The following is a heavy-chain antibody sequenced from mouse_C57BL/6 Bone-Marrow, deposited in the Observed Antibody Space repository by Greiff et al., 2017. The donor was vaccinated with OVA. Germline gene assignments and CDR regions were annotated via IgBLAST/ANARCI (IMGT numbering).Heavy chain of an antibody. V-gene: IGHV1-55*01. J-gene: IGHJ4*01. CDR2: IYPGSGST. D-gene: IGHD1-1*01. CDR3: ASVAPVLHHYYAIDY. Sequence: QVQLQQPGAELVKPGASVKMSCKASGYTFTSYWITWVKQRPGQGLEWIGDIYPGSGSTNYNEKFKSKAPLTVDTSSSTAYMQLSGLTSEDSAVYYCASVAPVLHHYYAIDYWGQGTSLTVSS. CDR1: GYTFTSYW.